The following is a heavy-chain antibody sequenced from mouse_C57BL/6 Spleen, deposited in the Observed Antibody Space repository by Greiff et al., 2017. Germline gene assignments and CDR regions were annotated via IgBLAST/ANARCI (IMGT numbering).Heavy chain of an antibody. D-gene: IGHD4-1*01. CDR1: GYTFTSYW. CDR3: ARLGLFAWFAY. V-gene: IGHV1-69*01. CDR2: IDPSDSYT. J-gene: IGHJ3*01. Sequence: QVQLQQPGAELVMPGASVKLSCKASGYTFTSYWMHWVKQRPGQGLEWIGEIDPSDSYTNYNQKFKGKSTLTVDKSSSTAYMQLSSLTSEDSAVXYCARLGLFAWFAYWGQGTLVTVSA.